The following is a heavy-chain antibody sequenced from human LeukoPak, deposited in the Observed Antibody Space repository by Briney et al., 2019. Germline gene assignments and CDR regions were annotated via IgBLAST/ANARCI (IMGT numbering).Heavy chain of an antibody. CDR1: GYTFTSYY. V-gene: IGHV1-46*01. D-gene: IGHD3-10*01. CDR3: ARPKPYYGSGKPNYYYYYGMDV. CDR2: INPSGGST. J-gene: IGHJ6*02. Sequence: ASVKVSCKASGYTFTSYYMHWVRQAPGQGLEWMGIINPSGGSTSYAQKFQGRVTMTRDTSTSTVYMELSSLRSEDTAVYYCARPKPYYGSGKPNYYYYYGMDVWGQGTTVTVSS.